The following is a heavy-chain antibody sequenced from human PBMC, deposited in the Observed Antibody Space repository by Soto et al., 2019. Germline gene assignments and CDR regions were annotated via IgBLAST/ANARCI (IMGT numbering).Heavy chain of an antibody. D-gene: IGHD5-18*01. V-gene: IGHV1-46*03. CDR3: VREEHNYGRTFDC. CDR2: INPSGGGT. Sequence: GASVKVSCKASGYTFTNYYIPWLLQAPGQGLEWMGIINPSGGGTTYAQKFQDRATMTRDTSTSTLYMKLTSLRFDDTAVYHCVREEHNYGRTFDCWGQGTPVTVS. CDR1: GYTFTNYY. J-gene: IGHJ4*02.